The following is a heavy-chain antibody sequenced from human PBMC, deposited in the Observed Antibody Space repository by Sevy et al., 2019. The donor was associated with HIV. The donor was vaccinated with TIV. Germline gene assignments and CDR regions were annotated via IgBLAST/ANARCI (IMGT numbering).Heavy chain of an antibody. J-gene: IGHJ4*02. Sequence: SETLSLTCTVSGDSFSSYFWAWIRQPAGKGLEWIGRINTSGSTNYNPSLKSRVTMSVDTSKSLFSLKVTSLTAADTAIYFCARSNWVTATNGFSKSYYFDYWGQRSLVTVSS. CDR3: ARSNWVTATNGFSKSYYFDY. CDR1: GDSFSSYF. V-gene: IGHV4-4*07. CDR2: INTSGST. D-gene: IGHD7-27*01.